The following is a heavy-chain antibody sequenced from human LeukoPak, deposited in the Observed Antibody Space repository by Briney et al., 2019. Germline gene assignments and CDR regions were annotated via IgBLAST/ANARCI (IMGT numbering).Heavy chain of an antibody. CDR2: ISSYNGNT. D-gene: IGHD6-13*01. Sequence: GASVRVSCKGSGYTFTSYGISWVRQAPGQGLEWMGWISSYNGNTHYAQKFQGRVTMTTDTSTSTAYMELRSLRADDTAVYYCARDRRAIATAGEYYFDYWGQGILVTVSS. CDR1: GYTFTSYG. CDR3: ARDRRAIATAGEYYFDY. J-gene: IGHJ4*02. V-gene: IGHV1-18*01.